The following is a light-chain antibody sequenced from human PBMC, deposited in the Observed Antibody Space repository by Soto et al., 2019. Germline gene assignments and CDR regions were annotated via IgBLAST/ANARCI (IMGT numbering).Light chain of an antibody. Sequence: QSVLAQPASVSGSPGQSITISCTGTSSDCGNYNYVSWYQQYPGRVPKLLIYMVSNRPSGVSNRFSGSKSGNTASLTISGLQAEDEADYFCTSPTPGSLYVFGTG. CDR2: MVS. CDR1: SSDCGNYNY. J-gene: IGLJ1*01. CDR3: TSPTPGSLYV. V-gene: IGLV2-14*01.